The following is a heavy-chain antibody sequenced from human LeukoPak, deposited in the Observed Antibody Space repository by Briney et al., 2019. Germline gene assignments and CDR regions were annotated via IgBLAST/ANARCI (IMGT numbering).Heavy chain of an antibody. CDR1: GYTFTDHD. J-gene: IGHJ4*02. D-gene: IGHD3-10*01. CDR2: MNPNTGNT. CDR3: TRGSTSGSYRAD. Sequence: GTSVKVSCKASGYTFTDHDINWVRQAGGQGLEWMGWMNPNTGNTGYAQKFEGRVTMTRDTSITTAYMELSVLRSDDTAVYYCTRGSTSGSYRADWGQGTLVTVSS. V-gene: IGHV1-8*01.